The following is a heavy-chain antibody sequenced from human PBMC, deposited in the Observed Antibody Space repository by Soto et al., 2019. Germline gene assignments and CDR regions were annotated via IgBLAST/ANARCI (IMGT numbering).Heavy chain of an antibody. CDR3: ARDRYGDPLWGQDDFDY. CDR1: GFTFSSYA. D-gene: IGHD4-17*01. V-gene: IGHV3-23*01. J-gene: IGHJ4*02. Sequence: SLKISCAASGFTFSSYAMSWVRQAPGKGLEWVSTISDSGNSTYSADSVKGRFTISRDNSKNTLYLQMNSLRAEDTAVYYCARDRYGDPLWGQDDFDYWGQGTLVTVSS. CDR2: ISDSGNST.